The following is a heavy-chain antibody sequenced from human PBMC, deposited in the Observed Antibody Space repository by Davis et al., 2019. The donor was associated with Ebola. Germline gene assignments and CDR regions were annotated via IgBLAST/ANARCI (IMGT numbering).Heavy chain of an antibody. D-gene: IGHD1-7*01. Sequence: ASVKVSCKASGYRFTSYGINWVRQAPGQGLEWMGWISVSNGNTKYAQNFQDRVTMTTDTSTSTAYMVLRSLKSDDTAVYYCARDHRRTGTSMYYYSMDVWGEGTTFTVSS. CDR3: ARDHRRTGTSMYYYSMDV. J-gene: IGHJ6*03. CDR1: GYRFTSYG. CDR2: ISVSNGNT. V-gene: IGHV1-18*01.